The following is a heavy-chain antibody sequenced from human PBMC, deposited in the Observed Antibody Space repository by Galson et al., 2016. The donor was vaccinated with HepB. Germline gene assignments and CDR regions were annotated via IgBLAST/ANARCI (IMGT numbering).Heavy chain of an antibody. D-gene: IGHD4-23*01. J-gene: IGHJ4*01. CDR2: IYPNDYDT. V-gene: IGHV5-51*01. CDR1: GYNFADYW. CDR3: AFPYGYGNNLQYVGY. Sequence: QSGAEVIKPGESLKISCKGSGYNFADYWIGWVRQMPGKGLEWMGIIYPNDYDTRYSRSFQGQVPISADRSVSTAILQWSSLKASDTAMYYCAFPYGYGNNLQYVGYWGHGTLVTVSS.